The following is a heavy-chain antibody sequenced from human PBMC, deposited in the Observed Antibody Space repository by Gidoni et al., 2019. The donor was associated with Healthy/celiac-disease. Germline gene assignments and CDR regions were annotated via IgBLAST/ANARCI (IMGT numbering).Heavy chain of an antibody. CDR2: ISGSGGST. CDR3: AKDNYYDSSGYPGPFDY. V-gene: IGHV3-23*01. J-gene: IGHJ4*02. Sequence: GQLWQSVGGLVQPGWSLRLPCVASGCSFSSQATRWVRQAPGKGLEWVSAISGSGGSTYYADSVKGRFTISRDNSKNTLYLQMNSLRAEDTAVYYCAKDNYYDSSGYPGPFDYWGQGTLVTVSS. D-gene: IGHD3-22*01. CDR1: GCSFSSQA.